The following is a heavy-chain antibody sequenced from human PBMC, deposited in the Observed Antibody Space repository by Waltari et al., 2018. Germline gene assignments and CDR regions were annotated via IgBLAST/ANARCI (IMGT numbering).Heavy chain of an antibody. J-gene: IGHJ5*02. CDR2: IYHSGGT. CDR3: ARHAEDIVVVPAASFDP. V-gene: IGHV4-38-2*01. Sequence: QVQLQESGPGLVKPSETLSLTCAVSGYSISSGYYWGWIRQPPGKGLEWIGSIYHSGGTYYNPSLKSRVTISVDTSKNQFSLKLSSVTAADTAVYYCARHAEDIVVVPAASFDPWGQGTLVTVSS. D-gene: IGHD2-2*01. CDR1: GYSISSGYY.